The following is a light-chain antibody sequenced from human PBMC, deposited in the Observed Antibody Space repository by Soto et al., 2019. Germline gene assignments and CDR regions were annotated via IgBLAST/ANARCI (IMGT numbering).Light chain of an antibody. CDR2: GAS. J-gene: IGKJ5*01. CDR3: QQHNNWIT. Sequence: IVMTQSPATLSLSPGERATLSCRASQSVSSDLAWYQQKPGQAPRLLIYGASNRATGIPARFSGSGSGTDFPLTISSIAPEYFAVYYCQQHNNWITFGQGTRLEIK. CDR1: QSVSSD. V-gene: IGKV3-11*01.